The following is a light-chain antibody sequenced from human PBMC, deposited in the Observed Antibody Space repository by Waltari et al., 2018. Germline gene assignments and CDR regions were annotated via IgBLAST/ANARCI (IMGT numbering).Light chain of an antibody. J-gene: IGKJ4*01. CDR2: AAS. CDR3: QQLDTYPLT. V-gene: IGKV1-9*01. CDR1: QDITNY. Sequence: IQLTQSPSSLSASVGARVTITCRASQDITNYLAWYQQEPGKPPKLLIYAASTLQSGVPSRFSGNESGTDFTLTISTLQPEDFATYYCQQLDTYPLTFGGGTKVEIK.